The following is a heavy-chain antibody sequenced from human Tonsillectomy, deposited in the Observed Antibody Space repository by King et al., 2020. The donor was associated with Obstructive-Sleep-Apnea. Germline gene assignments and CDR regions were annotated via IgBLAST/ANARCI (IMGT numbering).Heavy chain of an antibody. CDR1: GFTFDFYA. CDR2: IGSDHKT. D-gene: IGHD3-22*01. J-gene: IGHJ4*02. Sequence: VQLVESGGGVIQPGGSLRLSCVASGFTFDFYAMSWVRQAPGKGLVWVSTIGSDHKTYYADSVKGRFTISRENSQNTLYVQMNSLGAEDTAVYYCAKDPDSSSYYYRDWGQGTLVTVSS. V-gene: IGHV3-23*04. CDR3: AKDPDSSSYYYRD.